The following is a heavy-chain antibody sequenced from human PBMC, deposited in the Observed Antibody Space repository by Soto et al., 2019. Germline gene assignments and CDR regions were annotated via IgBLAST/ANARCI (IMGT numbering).Heavy chain of an antibody. CDR1: GGTFSSYA. D-gene: IGHD2-2*02. V-gene: IGHV1-69*13. CDR3: ARDCSSTSCDTDYYHYGMDV. CDR2: IIPIFGTA. Sequence: SVKVSCKASGGTFSSYAISWVRQAPGQGLEWMGGIIPIFGTANYAQKFQGRVTITADESTSTAYMELSSLRSEDTAVYYCARDCSSTSCDTDYYHYGMDVWRQGTTVTVSS. J-gene: IGHJ6*01.